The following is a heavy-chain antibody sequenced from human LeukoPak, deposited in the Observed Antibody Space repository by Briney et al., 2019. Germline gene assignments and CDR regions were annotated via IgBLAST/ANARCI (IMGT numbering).Heavy chain of an antibody. CDR3: ARDRGGYYDSSGPNHAFDI. D-gene: IGHD3-22*01. V-gene: IGHV3-21*01. CDR2: ISSSSSYI. Sequence: GGSLRLSCAASGFTFSSYSMNWVRQAPGKGLEWVSSISSSSSYIYYADSVKGRFTISRDNAKNSLYLQMNSLRAEDTAVYYCARDRGGYYDSSGPNHAFDIWGQGTMVTVSS. CDR1: GFTFSSYS. J-gene: IGHJ3*02.